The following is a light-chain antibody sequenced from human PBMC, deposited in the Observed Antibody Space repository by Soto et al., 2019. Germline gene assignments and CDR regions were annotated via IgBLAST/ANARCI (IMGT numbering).Light chain of an antibody. CDR3: QSYDSRLSGVV. J-gene: IGLJ2*01. CDR1: SSNIGAGYD. V-gene: IGLV1-40*01. CDR2: GNS. Sequence: QSVLTQPPSVSGAPGQRVTISCTGSSSNIGAGYDVHWYQQFPGTAPKLLIYGNSNRPSGVPDRFSGSKSGTSASLAITGLQAEDEADYYCQSYDSRLSGVVFGGGTKRTVL.